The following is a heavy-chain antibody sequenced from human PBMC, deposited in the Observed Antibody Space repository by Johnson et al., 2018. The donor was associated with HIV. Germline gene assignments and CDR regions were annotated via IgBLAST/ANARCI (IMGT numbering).Heavy chain of an antibody. CDR3: AKEPLVGATGALDI. D-gene: IGHD1-26*01. V-gene: IGHV3-30*18. Sequence: VQLVESGGGVVQPGRSLRLSCAASGFTFNSYGMHWVRQAPGKGLEWVAFISYDGSNDYYADSVKGRFTISRDNSKNTLYLQMNSLRAEDTAVYYCAKEPLVGATGALDIWGQGTMVTVSS. CDR1: GFTFNSYG. CDR2: ISYDGSND. J-gene: IGHJ3*02.